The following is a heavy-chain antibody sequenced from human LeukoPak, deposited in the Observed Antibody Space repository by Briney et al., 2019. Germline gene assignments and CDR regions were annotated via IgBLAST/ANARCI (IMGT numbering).Heavy chain of an antibody. CDR2: ISHSGNT. CDR3: ARGGFYCGGDCYVDY. Sequence: SETLSLTCAVYGGSFSVYYWSWIRQPPGKGLEWIGEISHSGNTNYNPSLKSRVTISVDTSKNQFSLKLSSVTAADTAVYYCARGGFYCGGDCYVDYWGQGTLVTVSS. V-gene: IGHV4-34*01. D-gene: IGHD2-21*02. CDR1: GGSFSVYY. J-gene: IGHJ4*02.